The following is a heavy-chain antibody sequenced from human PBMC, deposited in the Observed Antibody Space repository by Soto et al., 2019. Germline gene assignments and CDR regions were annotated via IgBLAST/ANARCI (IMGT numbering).Heavy chain of an antibody. CDR3: VRDGGYGPEDYFDY. CDR1: GFSFSNYA. J-gene: IGHJ4*02. CDR2: ISYDGSKK. Sequence: ESGGGVVQPGRSLRLSCAASGFSFSNYAINWVRQAPGKGLEWVAFISYDGSKKYYADSVKGRFTFSRDNSKNTLNLQMNSLRAEDTAVYYCVRDGGYGPEDYFDYWGQGTLVTVSS. V-gene: IGHV3-30-3*01. D-gene: IGHD5-18*01.